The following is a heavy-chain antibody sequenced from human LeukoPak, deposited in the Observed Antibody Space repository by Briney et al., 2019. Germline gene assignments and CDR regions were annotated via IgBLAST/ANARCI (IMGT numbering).Heavy chain of an antibody. V-gene: IGHV3-48*03. CDR3: ARGLTSYYDSSGYW. CDR2: ISGLGTTI. CDR1: GFTFSSYE. D-gene: IGHD3-22*01. Sequence: PGGSLRLSCAASGFTFSSYEMNWVRQAPGKGLEWVSYISGLGTTIYYADSVKGRFAISRDNAKNSLYLQMNSLRAEDTAVYYCARGLTSYYDSSGYWGGQGTLVT. J-gene: IGHJ4*02.